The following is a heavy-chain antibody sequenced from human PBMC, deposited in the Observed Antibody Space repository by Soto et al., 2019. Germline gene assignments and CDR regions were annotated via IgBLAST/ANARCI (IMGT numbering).Heavy chain of an antibody. V-gene: IGHV3-23*01. CDR3: AKLSSKVSSGHSSN. D-gene: IGHD6-19*01. Sequence: EVQLLESGGGLVQPGGSLRLSCAASGFTFSSYALSWVRQAPGKGLEWVSALSGSGGSTYYADSVKGRFTISRHNSKNTLHLQMNCLGAEDTSVYYCAKLSSKVSSGHSSNWGQGTLVTVSS. CDR1: GFTFSSYA. CDR2: LSGSGGST. J-gene: IGHJ4*02.